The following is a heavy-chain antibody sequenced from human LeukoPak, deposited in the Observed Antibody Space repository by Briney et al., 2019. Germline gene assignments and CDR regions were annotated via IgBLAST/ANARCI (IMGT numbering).Heavy chain of an antibody. D-gene: IGHD6-25*01. CDR3: ARGRWGSGYYFDY. Sequence: PGGSLRLSCVTSGFTFSDYFMNWIRQAPGKGPEWLSFINSDGNNIYYRDSVKGRFTISRDNAKNSLYLQMSSLRAEDTAAYYCARGRWGSGYYFDYWGQGTLVTVSS. CDR1: GFTFSDYF. J-gene: IGHJ4*02. V-gene: IGHV3-11*04. CDR2: INSDGNNI.